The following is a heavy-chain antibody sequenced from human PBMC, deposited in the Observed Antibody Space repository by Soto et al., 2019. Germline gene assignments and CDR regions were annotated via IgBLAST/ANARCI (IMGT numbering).Heavy chain of an antibody. CDR1: GYTFTSYY. Sequence: QVQLVQSGAEVKKPGASVEVSCKASGYTFTSYYMHWVRQAPGQGLEWMGIINPSGGSTSYAQKFQGRVTMTRDTSTSTVYMELSSLRSEDTAVYYCARTRYCSGGSCHFDYWGQGTLVTVSS. CDR3: ARTRYCSGGSCHFDY. D-gene: IGHD2-15*01. V-gene: IGHV1-46*01. CDR2: INPSGGST. J-gene: IGHJ4*02.